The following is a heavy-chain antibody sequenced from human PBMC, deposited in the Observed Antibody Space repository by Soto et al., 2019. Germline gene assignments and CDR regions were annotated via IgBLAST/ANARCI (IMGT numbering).Heavy chain of an antibody. V-gene: IGHV1-3*05. J-gene: IGHJ4*02. D-gene: IGHD3-9*01. CDR1: GYTFTSYA. CDR2: IDAGNGNT. Sequence: QVQLVQSGAEEKKPGASVKVSCKASGYTFTSYAMHWVRQAPGQRLEWMGWIDAGNGNTKYSQKFQGRVTITRDTSASTAYMELSSLRSEDTAVYYCARDSLDFDWLSLDYWGQGTLVTVSS. CDR3: ARDSLDFDWLSLDY.